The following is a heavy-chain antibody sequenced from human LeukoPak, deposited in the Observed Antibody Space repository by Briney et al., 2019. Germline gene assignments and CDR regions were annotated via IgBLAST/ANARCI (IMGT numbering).Heavy chain of an antibody. CDR2: INHGGST. Sequence: SETLSLTCAVYGGSFSGYYWSWIRQPPGKGLEWIGEINHGGSTNYNPSLKSRVTISVDTSKNQFSLKLSSVTAADTAVYYCARARIVGAYFDYWGQGTLVTVSS. J-gene: IGHJ4*02. V-gene: IGHV4-34*01. D-gene: IGHD1-26*01. CDR1: GGSFSGYY. CDR3: ARARIVGAYFDY.